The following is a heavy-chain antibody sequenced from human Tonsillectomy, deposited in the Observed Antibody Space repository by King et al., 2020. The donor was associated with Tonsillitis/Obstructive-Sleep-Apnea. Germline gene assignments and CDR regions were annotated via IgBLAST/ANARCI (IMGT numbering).Heavy chain of an antibody. J-gene: IGHJ5*02. V-gene: IGHV4-34*01. CDR1: GGSFSDYY. Sequence: VQLQQWGAGLLKPSETLSLTCPVYGGSFSDYYWSWIRQPPGKGLEWIGEINHSGSTNYNPSLKSRVTISVDTSKNQFSLKLSSVTAADTAVYYCARGPAISVAGTFNRFDPWGQGTLVTVSS. D-gene: IGHD6-19*01. CDR2: INHSGST. CDR3: ARGPAISVAGTFNRFDP.